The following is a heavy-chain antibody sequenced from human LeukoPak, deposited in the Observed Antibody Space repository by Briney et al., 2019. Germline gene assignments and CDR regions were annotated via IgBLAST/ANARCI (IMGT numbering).Heavy chain of an antibody. D-gene: IGHD2-15*01. V-gene: IGHV4-34*01. Sequence: SETLSLTCAVYGGSFSGYYWSWIRQPPGKGLEWIGEINHRGSTNYNASLKSRVTISVDTSKNQFSLKLSSVTAADTAVYYCAGGHRSAGGNCMDVWGKGTTVTVSS. CDR1: GGSFSGYY. CDR3: AGGHRSAGGNCMDV. CDR2: INHRGST. J-gene: IGHJ6*03.